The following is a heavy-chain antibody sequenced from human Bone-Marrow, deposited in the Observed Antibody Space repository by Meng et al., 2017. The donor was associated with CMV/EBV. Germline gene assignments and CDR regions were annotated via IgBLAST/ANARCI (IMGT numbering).Heavy chain of an antibody. CDR2: ISAYNGNT. CDR3: ASVSLESGATGVNDY. J-gene: IGHJ4*02. CDR1: GYTFTSYG. V-gene: IGHV1-18*01. Sequence: ASVKVSCKASGYTFTSYGISWVRQAPGQGLEWMGWISAYNGNTNYAQKLQGRVTMTTDTSTSTAYMGLRSLRSDDTAVYYCASVSLESGATGVNDYWGQGTLVTVSS. D-gene: IGHD1-26*01.